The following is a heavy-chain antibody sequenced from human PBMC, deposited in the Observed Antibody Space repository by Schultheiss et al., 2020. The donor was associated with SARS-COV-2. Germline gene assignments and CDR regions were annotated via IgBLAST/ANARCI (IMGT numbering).Heavy chain of an antibody. Sequence: SETLSLTCAVYGGSFSGYYWSWIRQPPGKGLEWIGEINHSGSTNYNPSLKSRVTISVDTSKNQFSLKLSSVTAADTAVYYCARGHFFDTTGYYEGYFQHWGQGTLVTVSS. CDR1: GGSFSGYY. V-gene: IGHV4-34*01. CDR2: INHSGST. J-gene: IGHJ1*01. CDR3: ARGHFFDTTGYYEGYFQH. D-gene: IGHD3-22*01.